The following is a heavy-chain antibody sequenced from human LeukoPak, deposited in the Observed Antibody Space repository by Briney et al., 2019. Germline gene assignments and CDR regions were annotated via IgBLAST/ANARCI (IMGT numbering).Heavy chain of an antibody. CDR3: TRDGYQLLPFDY. V-gene: IGHV3-73*01. Sequence: PGGPLRLSSAASGFTFSGSAMHWVRQASGKGLEWVGRIRSKANSYATAYAASVKGRFTISRDDSKNTAYLQMNSLKTEDTAVYYCTRDGYQLLPFDYWGQGTLVTVSS. CDR2: IRSKANSYAT. J-gene: IGHJ4*02. CDR1: GFTFSGSA. D-gene: IGHD2-2*01.